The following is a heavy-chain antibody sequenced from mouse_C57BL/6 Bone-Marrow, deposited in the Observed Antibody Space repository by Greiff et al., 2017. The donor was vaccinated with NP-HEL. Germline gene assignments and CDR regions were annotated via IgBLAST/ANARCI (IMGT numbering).Heavy chain of an antibody. V-gene: IGHV1-54*01. CDR2: INPGSGGT. CDR3: ARSADGYYLFAY. CDR1: GYAFTNYL. Sequence: QVQLQQSGAELVRPGTSVMVSCKASGYAFTNYLLEWVKQRPGQGLEWIGVINPGSGGTNYNEKFKGKATLTADKSSSTAYMQLSSLTSEDSAVYFWARSADGYYLFAYWGQGTLVTVSA. D-gene: IGHD2-3*01. J-gene: IGHJ3*01.